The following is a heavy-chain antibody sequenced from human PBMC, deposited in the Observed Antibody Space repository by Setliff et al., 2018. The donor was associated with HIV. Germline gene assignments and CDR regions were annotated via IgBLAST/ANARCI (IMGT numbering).Heavy chain of an antibody. D-gene: IGHD3-10*01. CDR3: ARYGSGSYYTYYYYMDV. CDR1: GGSISSSSYY. J-gene: IGHJ6*03. CDR2: IYYSGST. V-gene: IGHV4-39*07. Sequence: PSETLSLTCTVSGGSISSSSYYWGWIRQPPGTGLEWIGSIYYSGSTYYNPSLKSRVTISVDTSKTQFSLKLSSVTAADTAVYYCARYGSGSYYTYYYYMDVWGKGTTVTVSS.